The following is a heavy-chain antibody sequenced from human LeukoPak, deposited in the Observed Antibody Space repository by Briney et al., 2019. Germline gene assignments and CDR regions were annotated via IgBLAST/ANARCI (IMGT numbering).Heavy chain of an antibody. V-gene: IGHV3-30*03. CDR2: ISYDGSNK. Sequence: GGSLRLSCAASGFTFSSYGMHWVRQAPGKGLEWVAVISYDGSNKYYADSVKGRFTISRDNSKSTLYLQMNSLRAEDTAVYYCASFASNLIGLDYWGQGTLVTVSS. CDR3: ASFASNLIGLDY. J-gene: IGHJ4*02. D-gene: IGHD3-16*02. CDR1: GFTFSSYG.